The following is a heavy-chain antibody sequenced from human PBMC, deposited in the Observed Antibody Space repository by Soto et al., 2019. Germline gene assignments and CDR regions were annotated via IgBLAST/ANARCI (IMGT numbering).Heavy chain of an antibody. CDR3: ARGAQQLVPFDY. Sequence: EVQLVQSGAEVKKPGESLRISCKGSGYSFTSYWISWVRQMPGKGLEWMGRIDPSDSYTNYSPSFQGNVTISADKSISTAYLQWSSLKASDTAMYYCARGAQQLVPFDYWGQGTLVTGSS. D-gene: IGHD6-13*01. V-gene: IGHV5-10-1*01. J-gene: IGHJ4*02. CDR2: IDPSDSYT. CDR1: GYSFTSYW.